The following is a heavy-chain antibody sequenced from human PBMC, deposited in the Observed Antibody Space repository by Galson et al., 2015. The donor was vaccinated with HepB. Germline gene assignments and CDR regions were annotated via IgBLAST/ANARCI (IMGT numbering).Heavy chain of an antibody. J-gene: IGHJ4*02. D-gene: IGHD6-6*01. Sequence: SVKVSCKASGGTFSSYAISWVRQAPGQGLEWMGGIIPIFGTANYAQKFQGRVTITADESTSTAYMELSSLGSEDTAVYYCARGGIAARRRVQPFAYYFDYWGQGTLVTVSS. V-gene: IGHV1-69*13. CDR2: IIPIFGTA. CDR1: GGTFSSYA. CDR3: ARGGIAARRRVQPFAYYFDY.